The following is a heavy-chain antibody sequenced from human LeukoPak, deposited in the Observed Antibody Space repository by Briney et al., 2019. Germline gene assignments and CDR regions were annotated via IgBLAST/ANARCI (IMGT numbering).Heavy chain of an antibody. Sequence: PGGSLRLSCAASGFTFSSYWMSWVRQAPGKGLEWVANIKQDGSEKYYVDSAKGRFTISRDNAKNSLYLQMNSLRAEDTAVYYCARGGGSSSWSPRSWGQGTLVTVSS. CDR3: ARGGGSSSWSPRS. J-gene: IGHJ5*02. D-gene: IGHD6-13*01. CDR1: GFTFSSYW. CDR2: IKQDGSEK. V-gene: IGHV3-7*01.